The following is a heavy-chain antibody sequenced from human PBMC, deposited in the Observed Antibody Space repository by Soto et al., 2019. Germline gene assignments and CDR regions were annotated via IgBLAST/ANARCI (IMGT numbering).Heavy chain of an antibody. CDR2: IYYSGST. J-gene: IGHJ4*02. D-gene: IGHD3-22*01. Sequence: QTLYLTCTVSGGSISSGWYYWSWIRQHPGKGLEWIGYIYYSGSTYYNPSLKSRVTISVDTSKNQFSLKLSSVTAADTAVYYCAIHDSSGPGFYFDSWGQGTLVTVSS. CDR1: GGSISSGWYY. CDR3: AIHDSSGPGFYFDS. V-gene: IGHV4-31*03.